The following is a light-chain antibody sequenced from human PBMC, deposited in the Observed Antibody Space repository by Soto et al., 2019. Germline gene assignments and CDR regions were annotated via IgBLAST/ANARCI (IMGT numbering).Light chain of an antibody. J-gene: IGKJ1*01. V-gene: IGKV1-39*01. Sequence: DLPMTQSPSSLSASLGDRVTITCRANQDISSYLIWYQHKLGQAPKLLIHAASTLASVVPSRFNGSEFWTNFTPTIICLKHEDSATYYCQQSFKTPLTFGQGTKVAIK. CDR3: QQSFKTPLT. CDR2: AAS. CDR1: QDISSY.